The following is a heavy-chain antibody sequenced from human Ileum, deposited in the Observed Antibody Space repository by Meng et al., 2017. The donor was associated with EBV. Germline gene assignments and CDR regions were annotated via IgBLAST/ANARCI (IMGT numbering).Heavy chain of an antibody. CDR3: ARDPTGGEDHQRV. Sequence: QVLRADSGPGLVKPSGTLSLTWAFSGGSSSSSNWWSWVRQPPGKGLEWIGKIYHSGITIYNPSLKSRVTMSVDNSKNQFSLKLNSMTAADTAVYYCARDPTGGEDHQRVWGQGTLVTVSS. D-gene: IGHD1-14*01. CDR2: IYHSGIT. J-gene: IGHJ4*02. CDR1: GGSSSSSNW. V-gene: IGHV4-4*02.